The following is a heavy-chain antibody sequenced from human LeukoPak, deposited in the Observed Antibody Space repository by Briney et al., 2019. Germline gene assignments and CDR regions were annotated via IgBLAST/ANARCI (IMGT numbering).Heavy chain of an antibody. CDR1: GYTFTSYY. CDR3: ARGDLIRWLQPNYYFDY. CDR2: INPSGGST. D-gene: IGHD5-24*01. J-gene: IGHJ4*02. V-gene: IGHV1-46*01. Sequence: ASVKVSCTASGYTFTSYYMHWVRQAPGQGLEWMGIINPSGGSTSYAQKFQGRVTMTRDTSTSTVYMELSSLRSEDTAVYYCARGDLIRWLQPNYYFDYWGQGTLVTVSS.